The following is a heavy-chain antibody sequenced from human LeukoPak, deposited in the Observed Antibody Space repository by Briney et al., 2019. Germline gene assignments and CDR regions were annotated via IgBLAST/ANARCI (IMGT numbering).Heavy chain of an antibody. J-gene: IGHJ1*01. V-gene: IGHV3-23*01. CDR1: GFTFSSYA. D-gene: IGHD3-22*01. Sequence: PGGSLRLSCAASGFTFSSYAMSWVRQAPGKGLEWVSAISGSGGSTYYADSVKGRFTISRDNSKNTLYLQMNSLRAEDTAVYYCAKEGTFSTDSSGEYFQHWGQGTLVTVSS. CDR2: ISGSGGST. CDR3: AKEGTFSTDSSGEYFQH.